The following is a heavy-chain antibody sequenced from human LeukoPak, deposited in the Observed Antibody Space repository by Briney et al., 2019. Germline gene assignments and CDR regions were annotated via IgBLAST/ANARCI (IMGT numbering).Heavy chain of an antibody. CDR1: GFTFSSYW. CDR3: AREQYYDFRQGTYYYYYYMDV. J-gene: IGHJ6*03. V-gene: IGHV3-7*01. CDR2: IKQDGSEK. D-gene: IGHD3-3*01. Sequence: GGSLRLSCAASGFTFSSYWMRWVRQAPGKGLEWVANIKQDGSEKYYVDSVKGRFTISRDNAKNSLYLQMNSLRAEDTAVYYCAREQYYDFRQGTYYYYYYMDVWGKGTTVTVSS.